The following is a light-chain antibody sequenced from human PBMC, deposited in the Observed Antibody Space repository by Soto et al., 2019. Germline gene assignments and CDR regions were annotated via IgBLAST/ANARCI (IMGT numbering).Light chain of an antibody. Sequence: QSALTQPPSASGSPGQSVTISCTGTSSDVGGYKYVSWYQQYPGKAPKLIIYEVTKWPSGVPDRFSGSQSGNAASLTVSGLQAEDEADYYCSSYAGTNSFVLFGGGTKLTVL. CDR2: EVT. CDR1: SSDVGGYKY. V-gene: IGLV2-8*01. CDR3: SSYAGTNSFVL. J-gene: IGLJ2*01.